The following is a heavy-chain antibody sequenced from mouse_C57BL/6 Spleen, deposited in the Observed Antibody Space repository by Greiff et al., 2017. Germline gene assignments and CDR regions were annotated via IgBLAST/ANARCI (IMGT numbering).Heavy chain of an antibody. V-gene: IGHV1-18*01. J-gene: IGHJ2*01. CDR1: GYTFTDYY. D-gene: IGHD2-1*01. CDR3: ARRDGNYLGY. Sequence: EVQLQQSGPELVKPGASVKIPCKASGYTFTDYYMDWVKQSHGKSLEWIGDIIPNNGGTIYNQKFKGKATLTVDKSSSTAYMELRSLTSEDTAVYYCARRDGNYLGYWGQGTALTVSS. CDR2: IIPNNGGT.